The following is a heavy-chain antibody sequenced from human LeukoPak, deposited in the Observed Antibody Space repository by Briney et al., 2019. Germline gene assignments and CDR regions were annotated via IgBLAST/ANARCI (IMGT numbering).Heavy chain of an antibody. V-gene: IGHV4-39*01. J-gene: IGHJ5*02. D-gene: IGHD2-2*01. CDR3: ARLVEPHNWFDP. CDR2: IYYSGST. CDR1: GGSISSSSYY. Sequence: SSETLSLTCTVSGGSISSSSYYWGWIRQPPWKGLEWIGSIYYSGSTYYNPSLKSRVTISVDTSKNQFSLKLSSVTAADTAVYYCARLVEPHNWFDPWGQGTLVTVSS.